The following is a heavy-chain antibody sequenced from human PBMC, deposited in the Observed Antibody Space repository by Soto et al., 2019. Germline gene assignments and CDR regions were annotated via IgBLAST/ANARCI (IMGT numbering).Heavy chain of an antibody. CDR1: DVYFSTYS. J-gene: IGHJ3*02. CDR2: INYSGSN. Sequence: XETLALTCAVGDVYFSTYSWNWIRQSPGKGLEWIGKINYSGSNNYNPSLKSRVTISIDMSKNQVSLKLTSVTAADTAVYFCARGGSSDWQVAFDIWGQGTTVTVSS. V-gene: IGHV4-34*01. D-gene: IGHD6-19*01. CDR3: ARGGSSDWQVAFDI.